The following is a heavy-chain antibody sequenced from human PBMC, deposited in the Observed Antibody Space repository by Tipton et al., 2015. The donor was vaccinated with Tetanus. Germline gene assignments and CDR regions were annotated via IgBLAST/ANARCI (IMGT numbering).Heavy chain of an antibody. V-gene: IGHV4-59*01. Sequence: TLSLTCTVSGASITSFYWSWIRQSPGKGLEWLGDIYYTGGTHYNASLKGRLTISIDMSENQSSLKLSSVTAADAAVYYCARYYDSSGYYRRRYTSSFDYWGQGTLVTVSS. D-gene: IGHD3-22*01. CDR2: IYYTGGT. CDR3: ARYYDSSGYYRRRYTSSFDY. CDR1: GASITSFY. J-gene: IGHJ4*02.